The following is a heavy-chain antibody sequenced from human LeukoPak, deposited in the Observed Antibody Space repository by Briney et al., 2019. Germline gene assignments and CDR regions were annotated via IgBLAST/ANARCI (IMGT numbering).Heavy chain of an antibody. CDR2: ISHDGSNK. Sequence: GTSLRLSCAASGFTFNNYGMHWVRQAPGKGLEWVAVISHDGSNKYYADFVKGRFTISRDNSKNTLYLQMDSLRVEDTAVYYCAKWLYSGKYWTGKDYFDYWGQGTLVTVSS. V-gene: IGHV3-30*18. CDR1: GFTFNNYG. D-gene: IGHD1-26*01. CDR3: AKWLYSGKYWTGKDYFDY. J-gene: IGHJ4*02.